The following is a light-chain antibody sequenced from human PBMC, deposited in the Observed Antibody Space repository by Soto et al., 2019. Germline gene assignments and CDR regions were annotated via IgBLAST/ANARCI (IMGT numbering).Light chain of an antibody. J-gene: IGKJ5*01. CDR3: QQLNNYPIT. CDR1: QGIRSY. Sequence: IQLTQSPSSLSASVGDRVTITCRASQGIRSYLAWYQQKPGKAPKLLIYAASTLQSGVPSRFSGSGSGTDFTLTISRLQPEDFATYFCQQLNNYPITFGQGTRLEIK. V-gene: IGKV1-9*01. CDR2: AAS.